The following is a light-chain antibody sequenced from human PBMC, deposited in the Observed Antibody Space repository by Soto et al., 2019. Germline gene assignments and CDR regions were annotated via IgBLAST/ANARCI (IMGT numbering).Light chain of an antibody. CDR2: DVT. CDR3: SSYTSSSTYV. CDR1: SSDVGGYNY. Sequence: HSVLTQPASVSGSIGQSITISCTGTSSDVGGYNYVSWYQQHPGKAPKLMIYDVTNRPSGVSNRFSGYKSGNTASLTISGLQAEDEADYYCSSYTSSSTYVFGTGTKVTVL. J-gene: IGLJ1*01. V-gene: IGLV2-14*03.